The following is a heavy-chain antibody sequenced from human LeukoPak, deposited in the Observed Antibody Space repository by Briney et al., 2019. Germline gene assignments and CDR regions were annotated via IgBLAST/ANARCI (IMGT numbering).Heavy chain of an antibody. CDR2: IYYSGST. D-gene: IGHD3-9*01. V-gene: IGHV4-61*01. J-gene: IGHJ4*02. CDR3: ARGTIDPIGHSDY. Sequence: PSETLSLTCAVYGGSVSSGSYYWSWIRQPPGKGLEWIGYIYYSGSTNYNPSLKSRVTISVDTSKNQFSPKLSSVTAADTAVYYCARGTIDPIGHSDYWGQGTLVTVSS. CDR1: GGSVSSGSYY.